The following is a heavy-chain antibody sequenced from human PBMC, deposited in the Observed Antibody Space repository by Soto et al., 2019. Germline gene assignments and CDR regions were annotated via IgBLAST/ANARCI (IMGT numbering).Heavy chain of an antibody. CDR2: IWYDGSNK. Sequence: QTGGSLRLSCAASGFTFSSYGMHWVRQAPGKGLEWVAVIWYDGSNKYYADSVKGRFTISRDNSKNTLYLQMNSLRAEDTAVYYCASVQIHCSSTSCPSRSGMDVWGQGTTVTVSS. CDR3: ASVQIHCSSTSCPSRSGMDV. J-gene: IGHJ6*02. CDR1: GFTFSSYG. D-gene: IGHD2-2*01. V-gene: IGHV3-33*01.